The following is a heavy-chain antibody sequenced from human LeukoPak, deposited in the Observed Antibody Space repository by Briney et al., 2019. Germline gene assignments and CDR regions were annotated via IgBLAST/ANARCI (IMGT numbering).Heavy chain of an antibody. CDR2: IYYSGST. CDR3: ASTSIVGAPFDY. Sequence: PSETLSLTCTVSGGSVSSGSYYWSWIRQPPGKGLEWIGYIYYSGSTNYNPSLKSRVTISVDTSKNQFSLKLSSVTAADTAVYYCASTSIVGAPFDYWGQGTLVTVSS. V-gene: IGHV4-61*01. CDR1: GGSVSSGSYY. D-gene: IGHD1-26*01. J-gene: IGHJ4*02.